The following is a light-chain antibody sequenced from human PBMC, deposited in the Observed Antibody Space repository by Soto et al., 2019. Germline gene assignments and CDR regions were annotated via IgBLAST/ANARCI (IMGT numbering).Light chain of an antibody. J-gene: IGKJ3*01. V-gene: IGKV3-20*01. CDR3: RQYGSSPFT. CDR1: QSVNNNY. CDR2: GAY. Sequence: EIVLTQSPGTLSLSPGERATLSCRASQSVNNNYLVWYQQKPGQTPRRLIYGAYNRATGIQDRFSGSGSGTYFTVTISRLESEDLAVYYWRQYGSSPFTFGPGTKVDIK.